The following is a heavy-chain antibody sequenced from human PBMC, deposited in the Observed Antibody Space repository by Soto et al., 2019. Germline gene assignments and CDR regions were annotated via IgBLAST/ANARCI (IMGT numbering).Heavy chain of an antibody. V-gene: IGHV4-59*08. Sequence: SETQSLTCTVSGGSISSYYGSWIRQPPGKGLEWIGYIYYSGGTNYNPSLKSRVTISVDTSKNQFSLKLSLKLSSVTAADTAVYYCARRWGDYFDYWGQGTLVT. D-gene: IGHD3-16*01. J-gene: IGHJ4*02. CDR1: GGSISSYY. CDR3: ARRWGDYFDY. CDR2: IYYSGGT.